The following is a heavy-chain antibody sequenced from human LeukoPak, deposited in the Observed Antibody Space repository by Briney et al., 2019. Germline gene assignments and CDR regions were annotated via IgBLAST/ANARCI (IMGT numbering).Heavy chain of an antibody. CDR1: GFTFSTYW. V-gene: IGHV3-74*01. D-gene: IGHD6-6*01. CDR3: ARLWDSSPSRHFDY. J-gene: IGHJ2*01. Sequence: GGSLRLSCAASGFTFSTYWMHWVRQAPGKGLGGVPHINSDESNTNYADSVKGRFPISRDNAKNTLYLQMNNLRAEDTAVYFCARLWDSSPSRHFDYWGRGTLVTVSA. CDR2: INSDESNT.